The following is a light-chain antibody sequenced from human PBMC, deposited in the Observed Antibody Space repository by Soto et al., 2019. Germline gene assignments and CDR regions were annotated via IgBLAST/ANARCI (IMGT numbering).Light chain of an antibody. CDR2: GAS. V-gene: IGKV3-20*01. CDR1: QTVSSSY. Sequence: EIVLTQSPGTLSLSPGERATLSCRASQTVSSSYLAWYQQKPGQAPRLLIYGASTRATGIPGRFSGGASGTDFTLTISRLEPEDFAVSYCQQYGPSPMYTFGQGTNLEIK. J-gene: IGKJ2*01. CDR3: QQYGPSPMYT.